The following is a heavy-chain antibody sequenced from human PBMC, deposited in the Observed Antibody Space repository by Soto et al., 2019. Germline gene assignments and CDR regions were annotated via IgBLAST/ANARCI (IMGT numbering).Heavy chain of an antibody. D-gene: IGHD4-4*01. CDR2: ISYDGSNK. CDR1: GFTFSSYA. J-gene: IGHJ2*01. Sequence: QVQLVESGGGVVQPGRSLRLSCAASGFTFSSYAMQWVRQAPGKGLEWVAVISYDGSNKYYADSVKGRFTICIDNSKNTLYLQMNSMRTEDTAVYYCARTLWRDDYNWGYFDLWGRGTLVTVSS. CDR3: ARTLWRDDYNWGYFDL. V-gene: IGHV3-30-3*01.